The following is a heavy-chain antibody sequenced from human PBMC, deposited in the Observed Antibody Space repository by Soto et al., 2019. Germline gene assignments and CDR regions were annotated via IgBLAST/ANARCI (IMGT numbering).Heavy chain of an antibody. V-gene: IGHV3-15*01. CDR2: IKSKTDGGTT. J-gene: IGHJ6*03. CDR1: GFTFSNAW. CDR3: TTSLFPATIFGVVIPQYYYYYYYMDV. Sequence: GGSLRLSCAASGFTFSNAWMSWVRQAPGKGLEWVGRIKSKTDGGTTDYAAPVKGRFTISRDDSKNTLYLQMNSLKTEDTAVYYCTTSLFPATIFGVVIPQYYYYYYYMDVWGKGTTVTVSS. D-gene: IGHD3-3*01.